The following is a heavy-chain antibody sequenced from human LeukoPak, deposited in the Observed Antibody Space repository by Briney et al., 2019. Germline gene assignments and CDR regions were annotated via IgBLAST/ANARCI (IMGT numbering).Heavy chain of an antibody. J-gene: IGHJ4*02. CDR1: GYTFTGYY. CDR3: ARYLIGRDYYGSGSYWPPYFDY. D-gene: IGHD3-10*01. CDR2: INPNSGGT. Sequence: GASVKVSCKASGYTFTGYYMHWVRQAPGQGLEWMGWINPNSGGTNYAQKFQGRVTMTRDTSISTAYMELRSLRSDDTAVYYCARYLIGRDYYGSGSYWPPYFDYWGQGTLVTVSS. V-gene: IGHV1-2*02.